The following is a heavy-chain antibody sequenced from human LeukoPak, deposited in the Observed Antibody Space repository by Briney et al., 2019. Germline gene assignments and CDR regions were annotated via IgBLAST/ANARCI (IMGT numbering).Heavy chain of an antibody. CDR3: VRGRPGTSGRANY. J-gene: IGHJ4*02. V-gene: IGHV1-2*02. CDR1: GYTFTGYY. D-gene: IGHD2-2*01. Sequence: GASVKVSCKASGYTFTGYYLHWVRQAPGQGLEWMGRINPNSGDTNYVQKFQGRVTMTRDTSISTAYMELSRLRSDDTAVYFCVRGRPGTSGRANYWGQGTLVTVSS. CDR2: INPNSGDT.